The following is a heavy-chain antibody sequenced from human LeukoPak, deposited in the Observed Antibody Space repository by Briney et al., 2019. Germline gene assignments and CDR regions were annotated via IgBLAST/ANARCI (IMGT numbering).Heavy chain of an antibody. CDR3: ARISRNYYDSSGYYYFDY. V-gene: IGHV3-21*01. Sequence: PGGSLRLSCAASGFTFSSYSMNWVRQAPGKGLEWVSSISSSSSSYIYYADSVKGRFTISRDNAKNSLYLQMNSLRAEDTAVYYCARISRNYYDSSGYYYFDYWGQGTLVTVSS. CDR1: GFTFSSYS. D-gene: IGHD3-22*01. J-gene: IGHJ4*02. CDR2: ISSSSSSYI.